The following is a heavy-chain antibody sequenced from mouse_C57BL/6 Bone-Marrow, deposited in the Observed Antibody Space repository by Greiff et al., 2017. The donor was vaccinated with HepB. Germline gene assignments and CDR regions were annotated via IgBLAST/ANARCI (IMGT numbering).Heavy chain of an antibody. V-gene: IGHV5-6*01. CDR3: ARQIYYGYDAFMDY. CDR1: GFTFSSYG. CDR2: ISSGGSYT. J-gene: IGHJ4*01. Sequence: EVMLVESGGDLVKPGGSLKLSCAASGFTFSSYGMSWVRQTPDKRLEWVATISSGGSYTYYPDSVKGRFTISRDNAKNTLYLQMSSLKSEDTAMYYCARQIYYGYDAFMDYWGQGTSVTVSS. D-gene: IGHD2-2*01.